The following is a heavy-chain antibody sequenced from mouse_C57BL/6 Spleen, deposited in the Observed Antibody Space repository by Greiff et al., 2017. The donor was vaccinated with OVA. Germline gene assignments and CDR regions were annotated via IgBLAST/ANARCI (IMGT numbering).Heavy chain of an antibody. CDR3: ARREGGGFFAMDY. CDR1: GYAFSSYW. CDR2: IYPGDGDT. J-gene: IGHJ4*01. V-gene: IGHV1-80*01. Sequence: QVQLKQSGAELVKPGASVKISCKASGYAFSSYWMNWVKQRPGKGLEWIGQIYPGDGDTNYNGKFKGKATLTADKSSSTAYMQLSSLTSEDSAVDFCARREGGGFFAMDYWGQGTSVTVSS.